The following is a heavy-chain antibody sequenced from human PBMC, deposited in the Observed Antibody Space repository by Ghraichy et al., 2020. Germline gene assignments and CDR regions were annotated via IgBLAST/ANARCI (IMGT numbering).Heavy chain of an antibody. D-gene: IGHD6-6*01. CDR1: GFTFSSYG. Sequence: GGSLRLSCAASGFTFSSYGMHWVRQAPGKGLEWVAVISYDGSETYYADSVKGRFTISRDNFKNTLLLQMNSLSAEDTAVYYCAKDPSKGVWHTSDYWGQGTLVTVSS. CDR2: ISYDGSET. J-gene: IGHJ4*02. V-gene: IGHV3-30*18. CDR3: AKDPSKGVWHTSDY.